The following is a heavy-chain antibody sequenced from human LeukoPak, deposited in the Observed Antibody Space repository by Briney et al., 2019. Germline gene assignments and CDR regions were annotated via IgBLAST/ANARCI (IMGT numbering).Heavy chain of an antibody. CDR1: GYTFTGYY. CDR3: ARGSGSSSWDPFDY. Sequence: ASVKVSCKASGYTFTGYYMHWVRQAPGQGLEWMGWINPNSGGTNYAQKFQGRVTMTRDTSISTAYMELSRLRYDDTAEFYSARGSGSSSWDPFDYWGQGTLVTVSS. V-gene: IGHV1-2*02. J-gene: IGHJ4*02. D-gene: IGHD6-6*01. CDR2: INPNSGGT.